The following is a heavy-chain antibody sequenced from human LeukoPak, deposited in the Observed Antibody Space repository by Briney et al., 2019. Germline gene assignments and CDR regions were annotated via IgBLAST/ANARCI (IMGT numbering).Heavy chain of an antibody. CDR3: ARSRQSDGSGTYYKGFEY. CDR2: IKQDGSAK. CDR1: GFTFSSYW. V-gene: IGHV3-7*01. D-gene: IGHD3-10*01. J-gene: IGHJ4*02. Sequence: PGGSLRLSCAASGFTFSSYWMSWVRQAPGKGLEWVANIKQDGSAKYYVDSVKGRFTISRDNAKNSVYLQMNSLRAEDTAVYYCARSRQSDGSGTYYKGFEYWGQGTLVTVSS.